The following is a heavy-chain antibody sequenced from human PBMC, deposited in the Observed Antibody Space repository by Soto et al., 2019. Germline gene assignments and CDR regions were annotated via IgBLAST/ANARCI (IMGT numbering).Heavy chain of an antibody. D-gene: IGHD5-12*01. CDR1: GGTFSSYA. J-gene: IGHJ3*02. CDR2: IIPILGIA. Sequence: SVKVSCKASGGTFSSYAISWVRQAPGQGLEWMGGIIPILGIANYAQKFQGRVTITADKSTSTAYMELSSLRSEDTAVYYCARESGYDSLAAFDIWGQGTMVTVSS. CDR3: ARESGYDSLAAFDI. V-gene: IGHV1-69*10.